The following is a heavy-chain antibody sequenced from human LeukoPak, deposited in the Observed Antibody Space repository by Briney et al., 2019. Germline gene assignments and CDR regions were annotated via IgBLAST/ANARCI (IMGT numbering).Heavy chain of an antibody. CDR3: ARDHSSGRYFDF. Sequence: GESLRLSCAASGFTFSSYSMNWVRQAPGKGLEWVSSISGSSTYIDYADSVKGRFTISRDNAKSALYLQMDSPRAEDTAVYYCARDHSSGRYFDFWGQGTLVTVSS. D-gene: IGHD3-22*01. V-gene: IGHV3-21*01. J-gene: IGHJ4*02. CDR2: ISGSSTYI. CDR1: GFTFSSYS.